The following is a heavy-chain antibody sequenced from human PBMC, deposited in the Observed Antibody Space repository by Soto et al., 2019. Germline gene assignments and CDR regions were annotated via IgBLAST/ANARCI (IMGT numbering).Heavy chain of an antibody. CDR2: VYYIGST. CDR1: GGSIRRSSYY. CDR3: AREGQIYYHYTDV. J-gene: IGHJ6*03. V-gene: IGHV4-39*01. Sequence: QLQLQESGPGLVKPSETLSLTCTVSGGSIRRSSYYWGWIRQPPGKGLEWIGSVYYIGSTYYNPSLKSRVTISVDTSKNLFSLKMSSVSAADTAVYYCAREGQIYYHYTDVWGKGTTVTVSS.